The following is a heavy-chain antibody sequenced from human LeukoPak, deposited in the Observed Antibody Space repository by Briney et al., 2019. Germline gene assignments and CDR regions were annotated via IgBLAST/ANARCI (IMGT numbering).Heavy chain of an antibody. J-gene: IGHJ6*03. CDR2: IRYDGSNK. CDR3: GRGRSGSYRYYYYYKDV. D-gene: IGHD1-26*01. CDR1: GFTFSSYG. V-gene: IGHV3-30*02. Sequence: GGCLRLSCAAYGFTFSSYGMHWVRQAPGKGLEWVAFIRYDGSNKYYADSVKGRFTISRGNSKNTLYLQMNSLRAEDTAVYYCGRGRSGSYRYYYYYKDVWRKGATVTVSS.